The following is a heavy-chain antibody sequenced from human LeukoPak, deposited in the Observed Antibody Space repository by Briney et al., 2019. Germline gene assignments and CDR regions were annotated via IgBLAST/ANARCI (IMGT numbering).Heavy chain of an antibody. D-gene: IGHD4-11*01. CDR2: IRSSTTYI. CDR3: ARTSVLTVAPHY. V-gene: IGHV3-21*01. Sequence: GGSLRLSCTASGFTFSSYNMNWVRQAPGKGLEWVSSIRSSTTYIYYADSVKGRFTISRDNAKNSLYLQMNSLRAEDTAVYYCARTSVLTVAPHYWGEGTLVTVSS. CDR1: GFTFSSYN. J-gene: IGHJ4*02.